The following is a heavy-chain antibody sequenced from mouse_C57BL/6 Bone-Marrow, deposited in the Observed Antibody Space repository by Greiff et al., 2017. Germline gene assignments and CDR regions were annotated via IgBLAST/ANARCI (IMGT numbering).Heavy chain of an antibody. V-gene: IGHV1-47*01. Sequence: VQLPPSGAELVKPGTSVKMSCKASGYTFTSYSLEGMKQNPGKSLEWIGNFHPYNDDTKYNEKFKGKAKLTVEKSSNTVYLELSRLTSDDSAVYYCARSSTFFYYFDYWGQGATLTVSS. CDR3: ARSSTFFYYFDY. J-gene: IGHJ2*01. D-gene: IGHD5-1*01. CDR2: FHPYNDDT. CDR1: GYTFTSYS.